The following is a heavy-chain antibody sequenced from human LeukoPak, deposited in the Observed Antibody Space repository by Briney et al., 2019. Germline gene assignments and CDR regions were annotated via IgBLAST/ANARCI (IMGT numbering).Heavy chain of an antibody. V-gene: IGHV3-23*01. Sequence: GGSLRLSCAASGFTFSSYAMSWVRQAPGKGLEWVSAISGSGGSTYYADSVKGRFTISRDNAKNSLYLQMNSLRAEDTVVYYCAREVGATYYFDYWGQGTLVTVSS. J-gene: IGHJ4*02. D-gene: IGHD1-26*01. CDR1: GFTFSSYA. CDR3: AREVGATYYFDY. CDR2: ISGSGGST.